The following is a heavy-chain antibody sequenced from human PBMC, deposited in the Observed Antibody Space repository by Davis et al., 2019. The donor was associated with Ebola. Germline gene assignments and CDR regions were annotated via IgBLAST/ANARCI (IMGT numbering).Heavy chain of an antibody. CDR3: AVAGFYRFDS. V-gene: IGHV3-30*04. Sequence: GESLKISCAASGFTFSSYAMHWVRQAPGKGLEWVAVISYDGSNKYYADSVKGRFSISRDNSKNTLYLQMNSLRDEDTAVYYCAVAGFYRFDSWGQGTLVTVSS. CDR2: ISYDGSNK. D-gene: IGHD6-19*01. J-gene: IGHJ4*02. CDR1: GFTFSSYA.